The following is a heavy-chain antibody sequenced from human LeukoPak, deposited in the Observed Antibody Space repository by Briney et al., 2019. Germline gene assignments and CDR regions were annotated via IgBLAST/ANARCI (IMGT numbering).Heavy chain of an antibody. Sequence: GESLRISCKGSGYSFTSYWISWVRQMPGKGLEWMGRIGPSDSYTNFSPSFQGHVTISADKSISTASLQWISLKASDTAMYYCARGEMTTVTTRGIYYFDYWGQGTLVTVSS. V-gene: IGHV5-10-1*01. D-gene: IGHD4-17*01. CDR2: IGPSDSYT. CDR1: GYSFTSYW. CDR3: ARGEMTTVTTRGIYYFDY. J-gene: IGHJ4*02.